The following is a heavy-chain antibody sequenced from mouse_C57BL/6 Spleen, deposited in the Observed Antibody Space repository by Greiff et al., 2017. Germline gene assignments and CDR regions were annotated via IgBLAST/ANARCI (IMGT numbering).Heavy chain of an antibody. V-gene: IGHV2-3*01. CDR2: IWGDGST. D-gene: IGHD1-1*01. J-gene: IGHJ4*01. CDR3: AKEGITTVVATDYAMDY. CDR1: GFSLTSYG. Sequence: VHLVESGPGLVAPSQSLSITCTVSGFSLTSYGVSWVRQPPGTGLEWLGVIWGDGSTNYHSALISRLSISKDNSKSQVFLKLNSLQTDDTATYYCAKEGITTVVATDYAMDYWGQGTSVTVSS.